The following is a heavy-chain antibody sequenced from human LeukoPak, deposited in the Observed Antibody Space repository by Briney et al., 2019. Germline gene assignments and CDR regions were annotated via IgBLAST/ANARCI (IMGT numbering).Heavy chain of an antibody. D-gene: IGHD5-18*01. V-gene: IGHV3-7*01. CDR1: GFMFSSYW. J-gene: IGHJ6*03. Sequence: GGSLRLSCAASGFMFSSYWMSWVRQAPGKGLEWVANIKQDGSEKYYVDSVKGRFTITRDNAKNSLYLQMNSLRAEDTAVYYCARAPSHVDSDMVTVQGDVDYYYYYLDVWGKGTTVTVSS. CDR3: ARAPSHVDSDMVTVQGDVDYYYYYLDV. CDR2: IKQDGSEK.